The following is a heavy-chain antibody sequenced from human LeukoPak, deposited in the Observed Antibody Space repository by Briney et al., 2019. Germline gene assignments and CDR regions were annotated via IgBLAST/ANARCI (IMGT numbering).Heavy chain of an antibody. Sequence: ASVKVSCKASGYTFTSYYMHWARQAPGQGLEWMGIINPSGGSTSYAQKFQGRVTMTRDMSTSTVYMELSSLRSEDAAVYYCARTATAIRYFDYWGQGTLVTVSS. CDR2: INPSGGST. D-gene: IGHD5-18*01. V-gene: IGHV1-46*01. CDR3: ARTATAIRYFDY. CDR1: GYTFTSYY. J-gene: IGHJ4*02.